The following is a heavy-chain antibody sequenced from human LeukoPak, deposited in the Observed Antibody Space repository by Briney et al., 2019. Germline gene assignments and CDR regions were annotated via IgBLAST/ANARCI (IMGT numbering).Heavy chain of an antibody. CDR1: GGSISSYY. CDR2: IYTSGST. CDR3: AGNYDSSGLLGY. D-gene: IGHD3-22*01. J-gene: IGHJ4*02. V-gene: IGHV4-4*07. Sequence: SEALSLTCTVSGGSISSYYWSWIRQPAGKGLEWIGRIYTSGSTNYNPSLKSRVTMSVDTSKNQFSLKLSSVTAADTAVYYCAGNYDSSGLLGYWGQGTLVTVSS.